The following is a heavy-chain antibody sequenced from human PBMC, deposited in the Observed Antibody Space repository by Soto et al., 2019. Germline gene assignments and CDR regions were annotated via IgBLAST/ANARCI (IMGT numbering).Heavy chain of an antibody. CDR2: ISSNGGST. J-gene: IGHJ4*02. D-gene: IGHD4-17*01. V-gene: IGHV3-64D*08. CDR1: GFTFSSYA. CDR3: VKDRRGDYAYYFDY. Sequence: GGSLRLSCSASGFTFSSYAMHWVRQAPGKGLEWVSAISSNGGSTYYADSVKGRFIISRDNSKNTLYLQMSSLRAEDTAVYYCVKDRRGDYAYYFDYWGQGTLVTVSS.